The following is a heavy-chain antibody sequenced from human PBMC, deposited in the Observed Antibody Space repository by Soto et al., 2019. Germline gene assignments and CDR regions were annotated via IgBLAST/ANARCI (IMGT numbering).Heavy chain of an antibody. V-gene: IGHV3-23*01. CDR2: ISGSGGST. Sequence: SGGSLRLSCAASGFTFSSYAMSWVRQAPGKGLEWVSAISGSGGSTYYADSVKGRFTISRDNSKNTLYLQMNSLRAEDTAVYYCAKLLYYYDSSGSFDDWGQGTLVTVSS. CDR3: AKLLYYYDSSGSFDD. CDR1: GFTFSSYA. D-gene: IGHD3-22*01. J-gene: IGHJ4*02.